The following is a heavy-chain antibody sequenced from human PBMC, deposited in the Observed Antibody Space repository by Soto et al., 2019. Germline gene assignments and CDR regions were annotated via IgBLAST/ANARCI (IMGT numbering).Heavy chain of an antibody. V-gene: IGHV4-59*01. CDR3: ASVPIPAAMGRSDYYHMDV. D-gene: IGHD2-2*01. CDR1: GGSISGYY. Sequence: QVQLQESGPGLVKPSETLSLTCTISGGSISGYYWSWIRQPPGKGLECIGYMYYSGSSHYNPSIKSRVTISVDTSKNLVSLRLSSVTAADTAVYYCASVPIPAAMGRSDYYHMDVWGKGTTVTVSS. J-gene: IGHJ6*03. CDR2: MYYSGSS.